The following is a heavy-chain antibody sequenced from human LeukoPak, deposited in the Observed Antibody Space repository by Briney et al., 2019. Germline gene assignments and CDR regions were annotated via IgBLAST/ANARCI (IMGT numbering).Heavy chain of an antibody. V-gene: IGHV4-39*01. CDR3: ASRVIVGATGVDY. D-gene: IGHD1-26*01. J-gene: IGHJ4*02. CDR2: IYYSGST. Sequence: PSETLSLTCTVSGGSISSSSYYWGWIRQPPGKGLEWIGSIYYSGSTYYNPSLKSRVTISVDTSKNQFSLKLSSVTAADTAVYYCASRVIVGATGVDYWGQGTLVTVSS. CDR1: GGSISSSSYY.